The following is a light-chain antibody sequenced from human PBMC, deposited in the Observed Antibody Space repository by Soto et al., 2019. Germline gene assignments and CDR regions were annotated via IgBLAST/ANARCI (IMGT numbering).Light chain of an antibody. V-gene: IGKV3-20*01. Sequence: EIVLTQSPGTLSLSPGERATLSCRASQRVSNNYLAWYQQKPGQAPRLLIYGASRRATGIPDRFSGSGSGTDFTLTIRRLEPEDFAVYYCQQYGSSPQTFGQGTKVEIK. CDR1: QRVSNNY. J-gene: IGKJ1*01. CDR3: QQYGSSPQT. CDR2: GAS.